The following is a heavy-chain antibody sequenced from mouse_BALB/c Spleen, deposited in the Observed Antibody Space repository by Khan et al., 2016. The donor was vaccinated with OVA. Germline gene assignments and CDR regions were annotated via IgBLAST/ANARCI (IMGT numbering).Heavy chain of an antibody. V-gene: IGHV1-22*01. J-gene: IGHJ1*01. CDR1: GYTFTEYT. D-gene: IGHD1-2*01. Sequence: EVQLQQSGPELVKPGASVKISCKTSGYTFTEYTMHWVKQSHGKSLEWIGRINPNNGGTSYNQKFKGKATLTVDTSSTTAYMELRSLTSEDSAVYYCARRDYYAYVWFFDVWGAGTTVTVSS. CDR2: INPNNGGT. CDR3: ARRDYYAYVWFFDV.